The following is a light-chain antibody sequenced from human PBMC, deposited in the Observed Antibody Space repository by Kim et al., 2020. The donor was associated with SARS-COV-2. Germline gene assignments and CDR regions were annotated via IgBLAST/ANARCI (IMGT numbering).Light chain of an antibody. Sequence: EIVMTQSPAPLSVSPGERATLSCRDSQSVSSNLAWYQQKPGQAPRLLIYGASTRATGIPARFSGSGSGTEFTLTISSLQSEDFAVYYCQQYNNWPRTFGQGTKVDIK. CDR3: QQYNNWPRT. V-gene: IGKV3-15*01. CDR2: GAS. J-gene: IGKJ1*01. CDR1: QSVSSN.